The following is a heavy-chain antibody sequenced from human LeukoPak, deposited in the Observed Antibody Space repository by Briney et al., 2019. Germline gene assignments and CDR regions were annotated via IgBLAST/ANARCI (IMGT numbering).Heavy chain of an antibody. Sequence: PGGSLRLSCAASGFTFSSYGMHWVRQAPGKGLEWVAVIWYDGSNKYYVDSVKGRFTISRDNSKNTLYLQMNSLRAEDTAVYYCARGVIRYCSGGSCYLDYWGQGTLVTVSS. CDR1: GFTFSSYG. CDR3: ARGVIRYCSGGSCYLDY. CDR2: IWYDGSNK. D-gene: IGHD2-15*01. J-gene: IGHJ4*02. V-gene: IGHV3-33*01.